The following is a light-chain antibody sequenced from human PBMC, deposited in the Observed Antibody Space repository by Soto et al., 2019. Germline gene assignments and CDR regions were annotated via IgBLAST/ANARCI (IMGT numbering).Light chain of an antibody. CDR3: QQYGTSPYT. Sequence: EIVWTQSPGTLYLSPGERDTLSCRASQSVSSNYLAWYQKSTGQPPSLLIYGASNRANGVPDRFSGSGSGTDFTLTISRLEPEDFSVYYCQQYGTSPYTFGQGTKLEIK. CDR2: GAS. CDR1: QSVSSNY. J-gene: IGKJ2*01. V-gene: IGKV3-20*01.